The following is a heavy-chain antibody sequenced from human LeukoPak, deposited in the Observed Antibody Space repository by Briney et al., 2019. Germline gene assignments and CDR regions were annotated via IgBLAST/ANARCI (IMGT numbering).Heavy chain of an antibody. J-gene: IGHJ6*02. V-gene: IGHV3-74*01. Sequence: PGGSLRLSCAASGFTFSSYWMHWVRQAPGKGLVWVSRINSDGSSTAYADSVKGRFTISRDNAKNTLYLQTSSLRAEDTAVYYCARTPYYDAMDVWGQGTMVTVSS. CDR3: ARTPYYDAMDV. CDR2: INSDGSST. CDR1: GFTFSSYW.